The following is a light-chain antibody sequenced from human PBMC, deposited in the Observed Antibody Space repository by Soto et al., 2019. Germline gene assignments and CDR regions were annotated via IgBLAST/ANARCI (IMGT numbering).Light chain of an antibody. V-gene: IGLV2-14*01. CDR3: SSYTSSSTLDV. Sequence: QSVLTQPASVSGSPGQSITISGTGTSSDVGGYNYVSWYQQHPGKAPKLMIYEVSNRPSGVSNRFSGSKSGNTASLTISGLQAEDEADYYCSSYTSSSTLDVFGTGTKLTVL. CDR1: SSDVGGYNY. J-gene: IGLJ1*01. CDR2: EVS.